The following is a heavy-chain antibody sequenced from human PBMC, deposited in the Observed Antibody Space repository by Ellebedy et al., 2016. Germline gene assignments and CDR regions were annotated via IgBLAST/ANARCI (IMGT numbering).Heavy chain of an antibody. J-gene: IGHJ4*02. CDR1: GYSFTSYW. CDR3: ARLFIDYSNSPYFDY. V-gene: IGHV5-51*01. Sequence: GESLKISXKGSGYSFTSYWIGWVRQKPGKGLEWMGIIYPGDSDTRYSPSFQGQVTISADKSISAAYLQWSSLKASDTAMYYCARLFIDYSNSPYFDYWGQGTLVTVSS. CDR2: IYPGDSDT. D-gene: IGHD4-11*01.